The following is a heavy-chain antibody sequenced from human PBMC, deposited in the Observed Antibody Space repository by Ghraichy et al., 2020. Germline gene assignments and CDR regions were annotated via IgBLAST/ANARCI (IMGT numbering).Heavy chain of an antibody. CDR1: GFNFSNYE. V-gene: IGHV3-48*03. J-gene: IGHJ4*02. D-gene: IGHD4-17*01. CDR3: ARVTVTRLTDY. CDR2: ITSSGSTI. Sequence: LSLTCAASGFNFSNYEMNWVRQAPGKGLEWVSYITSSGSTIYYADSVKGRFTISRDNAKNSLYLQMNSLRAEDTAVYYCARVTVTRLTDYWGQGTLVTVSS.